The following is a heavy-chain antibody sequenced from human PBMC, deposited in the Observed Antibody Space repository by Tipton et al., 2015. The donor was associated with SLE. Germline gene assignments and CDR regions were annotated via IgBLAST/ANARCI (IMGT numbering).Heavy chain of an antibody. V-gene: IGHV1-46*01. D-gene: IGHD4-17*01. CDR1: GYTFTSFF. J-gene: IGHJ5*02. Sequence: QVQLVQSGAEVKKPGASVKVSCKASGYTFTSFFLHWVRQAPGQGLEWMGIINPNGGFTSYAQKFRGRVTMTGDTSTSTGYMELSSLRSEDTAVYYCAGIYSVTRTYWFDPWGQGTLVTVSS. CDR2: INPNGGFT. CDR3: AGIYSVTRTYWFDP.